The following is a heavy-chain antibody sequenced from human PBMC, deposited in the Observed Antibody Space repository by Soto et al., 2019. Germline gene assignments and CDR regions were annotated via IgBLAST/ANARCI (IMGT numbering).Heavy chain of an antibody. Sequence: QVQLVESGGGVVQPGRSLRLSCAASGFTFSSYAMHWVRQAPGKGLEWVAVISYDGSNKYYADSVKGRFTISRDNSKNTLYLQKNRLGAEGTAVYYWARDPSWQAHTPIFDFWGQGTLGTGSS. V-gene: IGHV3-30-3*01. CDR1: GFTFSSYA. CDR2: ISYDGSNK. D-gene: IGHD2-15*01. CDR3: ARDPSWQAHTPIFDF. J-gene: IGHJ4*02.